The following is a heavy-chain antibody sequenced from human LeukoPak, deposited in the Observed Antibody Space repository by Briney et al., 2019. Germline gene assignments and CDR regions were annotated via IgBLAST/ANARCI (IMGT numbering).Heavy chain of an antibody. V-gene: IGHV3-9*01. CDR1: GFTFDDYA. CDR3: AKDTSNLRHDAFDI. D-gene: IGHD1-14*01. CDR2: ISWNSGSI. J-gene: IGHJ3*02. Sequence: GRSLRLSWAAAGFTFDDYAMHWVRQAPGKSLEWVSGISWNSGSIGYADSVKGRFTISRDNAKNSLYLQMNSLRAEDTALYYCAKDTSNLRHDAFDIWGQGTMVTVSS.